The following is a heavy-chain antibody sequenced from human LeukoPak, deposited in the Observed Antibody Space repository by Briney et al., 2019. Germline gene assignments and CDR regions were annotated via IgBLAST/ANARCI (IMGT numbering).Heavy chain of an antibody. CDR3: ARSPNCGGDCS. V-gene: IGHV3-74*01. CDR1: GFTFSAYA. J-gene: IGHJ5*02. D-gene: IGHD2-21*02. CDR2: IDSDGSRT. Sequence: GGSLRLSCEASGFTFSAYAMTWVRQAPGKGLGWVSRIDSDGSRTSYAAAVKGRFTISRDNAKNTLYLQMNSLRAEDTAVYYCARSPNCGGDCSWGQGTLVTVSS.